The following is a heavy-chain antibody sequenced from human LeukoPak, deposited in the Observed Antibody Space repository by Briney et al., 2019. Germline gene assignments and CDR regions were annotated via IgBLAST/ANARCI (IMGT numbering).Heavy chain of an antibody. CDR3: ARDYGSGSYYNFGFDY. J-gene: IGHJ4*02. CDR1: GGSISSGDYY. D-gene: IGHD3-10*01. Sequence: SESLSLTCTVSGGSISSGDYYWSWIRQPPGKGLEWIGYIYYSGSTNYNPSLKSRVTISVDTSKNQFSLKLSSVTAADTAVYYCARDYGSGSYYNFGFDYWGQGTLVTVSS. V-gene: IGHV4-61*08. CDR2: IYYSGST.